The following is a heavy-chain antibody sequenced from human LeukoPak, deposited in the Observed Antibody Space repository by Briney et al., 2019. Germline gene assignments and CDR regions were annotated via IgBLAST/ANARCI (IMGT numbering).Heavy chain of an antibody. D-gene: IGHD2-2*02. J-gene: IGHJ4*02. CDR1: GFTFSNYD. Sequence: AGGSLRLSCAAPGFTFSNYDMNWVRQAPGKGLEWVGRIKSKTDGGTTDYAAPVKGRFTISRDDSKNTLYLQMNSLKTEDTAVYYCTTDGGYCSSTSCHIPWGRQYEASDGYWGQGTLVTVSS. V-gene: IGHV3-15*01. CDR3: TTDGGYCSSTSCHIPWGRQYEASDGY. CDR2: IKSKTDGGTT.